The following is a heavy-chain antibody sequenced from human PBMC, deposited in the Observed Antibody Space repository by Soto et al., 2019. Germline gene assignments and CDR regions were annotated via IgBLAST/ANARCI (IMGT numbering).Heavy chain of an antibody. Sequence: PGESLKISCKGSGYSFNTYLIGWVRQMPGRGLECMGIIYPGDSDTRYSPSFQGQVTISADKSISTAYLQWRSLKASDTAMYYCASPAAAATPWFVPRGQGSLVTVSS. V-gene: IGHV5-51*01. CDR3: ASPAAAATPWFVP. D-gene: IGHD6-13*01. J-gene: IGHJ5*02. CDR1: GYSFNTYL. CDR2: IYPGDSDT.